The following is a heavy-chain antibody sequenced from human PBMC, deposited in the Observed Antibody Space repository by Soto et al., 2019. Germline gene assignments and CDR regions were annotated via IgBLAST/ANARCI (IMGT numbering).Heavy chain of an antibody. CDR2: ISSSSSYI. D-gene: IGHD6-13*01. Sequence: EVQLVESGGGLVKPGGSLRLSCAASGFTFSSYSMNWVRQAPGKGLEWVSSISSSSSYIYYADSVKGRFTISRDNAKNSLYLQMNSLRADDTAVYYCAREVGVKQQLSDYYYYGMDVWGQGTTVTVSS. CDR3: AREVGVKQQLSDYYYYGMDV. V-gene: IGHV3-21*01. J-gene: IGHJ6*02. CDR1: GFTFSSYS.